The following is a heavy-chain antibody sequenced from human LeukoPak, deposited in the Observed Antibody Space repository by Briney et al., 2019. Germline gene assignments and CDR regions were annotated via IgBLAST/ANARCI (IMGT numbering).Heavy chain of an antibody. CDR1: GFTFSSYS. CDR3: ARDREGGWLTFDY. V-gene: IGHV3-21*01. Sequence: GGSLSLSCAASGFTFSSYSMNWVRQAPGKGLEWVSSISSRSSYIYCADSVKGRFTISRDNAKNSLYLQMNSLRAEDTAVYYCARDREGGWLTFDYWGQGTLVTVSS. CDR2: ISSRSSYI. J-gene: IGHJ4*02. D-gene: IGHD5-12*01.